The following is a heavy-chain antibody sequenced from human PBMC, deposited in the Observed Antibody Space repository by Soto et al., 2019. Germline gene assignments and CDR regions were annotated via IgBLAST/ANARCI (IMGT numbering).Heavy chain of an antibody. Sequence: ASVKVSCKASGYTFTSYGISWVRQAPGQGLEWMGWISAYNGNTNYAQKIQGRVTMTTDTSTSTAYMELRSLRSDDTVVYYCARDRVATISYNWFDPWGQGTLVTVSS. J-gene: IGHJ5*02. V-gene: IGHV1-18*01. CDR3: ARDRVATISYNWFDP. CDR2: ISAYNGNT. D-gene: IGHD5-12*01. CDR1: GYTFTSYG.